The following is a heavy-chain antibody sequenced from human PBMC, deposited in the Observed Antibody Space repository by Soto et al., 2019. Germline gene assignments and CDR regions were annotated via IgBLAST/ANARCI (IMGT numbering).Heavy chain of an antibody. CDR1: GGTFGNTA. D-gene: IGHD3-3*01. CDR2: IVPLFGTA. V-gene: IGHV1-69*12. Sequence: QVQLVQSGAEVKEPGSSVNVSCKTSGGTFGNTAVTWVRQVPGQGLEWIGGIVPLFGTANYAQKFRGRVMINADESTSTAYMDRSSLRSDDTAIYYWARDGDPGYSFWSGPLGGGRFDPWGQGTLVTVSS. CDR3: ARDGDPGYSFWSGPLGGGRFDP. J-gene: IGHJ5*02.